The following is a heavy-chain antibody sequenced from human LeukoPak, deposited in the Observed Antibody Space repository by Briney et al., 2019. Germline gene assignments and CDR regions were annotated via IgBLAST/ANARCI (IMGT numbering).Heavy chain of an antibody. Sequence: SETLSLTCTVSGGSISGYYWSWIRQPPGKGLEWIGYIYYSGSTNYNPSLKSRVTISVDTSKSQFSLKLSSVTAADTAVYYCARLRGYSYGSNYYYYGMDVWGQGTTVTVSS. CDR1: GGSISGYY. CDR2: IYYSGST. D-gene: IGHD5-18*01. J-gene: IGHJ6*02. V-gene: IGHV4-59*01. CDR3: ARLRGYSYGSNYYYYGMDV.